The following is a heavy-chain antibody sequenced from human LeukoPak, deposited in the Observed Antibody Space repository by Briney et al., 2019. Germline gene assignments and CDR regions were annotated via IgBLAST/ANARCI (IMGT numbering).Heavy chain of an antibody. D-gene: IGHD5-18*01. V-gene: IGHV3-23*01. CDR2: ISGSGGYT. CDR3: AKGYTYASD. Sequence: PGGSLRLSCAASGFTFSSYAMNWVRQAPGKGLHWVSTISGSGGYTYYADSVKGRFTISRDNSKNTVFLQMSSLRAEDTAIYYCAKGYTYASDWGQGTLVTVSS. CDR1: GFTFSSYA. J-gene: IGHJ4*02.